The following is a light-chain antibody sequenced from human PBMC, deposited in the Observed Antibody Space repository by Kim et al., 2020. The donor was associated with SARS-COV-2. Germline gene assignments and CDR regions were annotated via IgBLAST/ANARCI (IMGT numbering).Light chain of an antibody. CDR2: AAS. J-gene: IGKJ2*01. CDR3: QQSYNSPYT. V-gene: IGKV1-39*01. Sequence: SSSLGSKVTITCRASQSISTYLNWYQRKPGKAPKLLISAASSLQSGVPSRFSGSGSGTDFTLTISSLQSEDFATYYCQQSYNSPYTFGQGTKLEI. CDR1: QSISTY.